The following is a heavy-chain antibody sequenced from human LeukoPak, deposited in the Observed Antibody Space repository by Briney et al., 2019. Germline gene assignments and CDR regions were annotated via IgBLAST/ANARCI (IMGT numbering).Heavy chain of an antibody. CDR1: GFSFSSYG. D-gene: IGHD1-7*01. J-gene: IGHJ4*02. Sequence: GGSLRLSCAASGFSFSSYGMHWVRQAPGKGLEWVAFIRYDGSNKYYADSVKGRFTISRDNSKNTLYLQINSLRAEDTAVYFCAKESTGSTSLDYWGQGTLVTVSS. V-gene: IGHV3-30*02. CDR3: AKESTGSTSLDY. CDR2: IRYDGSNK.